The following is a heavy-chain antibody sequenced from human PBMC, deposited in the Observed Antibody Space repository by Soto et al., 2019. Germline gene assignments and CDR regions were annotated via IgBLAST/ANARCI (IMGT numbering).Heavy chain of an antibody. Sequence: GESLKISCKGSGYSFTSYWISWVRQMPGKGLEWMGRIDPSDSYTNYSPSFQGHVTISADKSISTAYLQWSSLKASDTAMYYCARLGDFWSGYRIPPHYWYGMDVWGQGTTVTSP. CDR3: ARLGDFWSGYRIPPHYWYGMDV. J-gene: IGHJ6*02. CDR1: GYSFTSYW. CDR2: IDPSDSYT. D-gene: IGHD3-3*01. V-gene: IGHV5-10-1*01.